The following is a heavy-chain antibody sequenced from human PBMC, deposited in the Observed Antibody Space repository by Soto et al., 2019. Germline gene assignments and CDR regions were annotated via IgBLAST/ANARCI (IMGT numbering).Heavy chain of an antibody. CDR2: INPSGGST. Sequence: ASVKVSCKASGYTFTSYYMHWVRQAPGQGLEWMGIINPSGGSTSYAQKFQGRVTMTRDTSTSTVYMELSSLRSEDTAVYYCARDLGVTTRGTYYGMDVWGQGTTVTVSS. CDR1: GYTFTSYY. D-gene: IGHD2-8*01. V-gene: IGHV1-46*01. J-gene: IGHJ6*02. CDR3: ARDLGVTTRGTYYGMDV.